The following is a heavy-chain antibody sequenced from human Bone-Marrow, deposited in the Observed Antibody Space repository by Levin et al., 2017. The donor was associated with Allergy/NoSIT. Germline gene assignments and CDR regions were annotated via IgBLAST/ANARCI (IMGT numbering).Heavy chain of an antibody. V-gene: IGHV4-59*01. CDR3: ARTDDYEPFDI. CDR2: AYKSGST. D-gene: IGHD4-17*01. CDR1: GGSISTYY. Sequence: GSLRLSCTVSGGSISTYYWSWIRQPPGKGLEWIGYAYKSGSTNYNPSLKSRVTISVDTSKNQFSLKLSSVTAADTAVYYCARTDDYEPFDIWGQGTMVTVSS. J-gene: IGHJ3*02.